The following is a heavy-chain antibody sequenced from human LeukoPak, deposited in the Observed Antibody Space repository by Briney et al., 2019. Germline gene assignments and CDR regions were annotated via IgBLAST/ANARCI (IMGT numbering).Heavy chain of an antibody. D-gene: IGHD2-15*01. CDR3: ARAPRAYCSPTGSCFQDY. CDR1: GGSIGASINSPNW. Sequence: KPSGTLSLTCAVSGGSIGASINSPNWWSWVRQPPGKGLEWIGEIFHSGSTNYNPSLKSRVTMSVDKSKNRFSLNLTSVTAADTAVYFCARAPRAYCSPTGSCFQDYWGQGIQVTVSS. CDR2: IFHSGST. V-gene: IGHV4-4*02. J-gene: IGHJ4*02.